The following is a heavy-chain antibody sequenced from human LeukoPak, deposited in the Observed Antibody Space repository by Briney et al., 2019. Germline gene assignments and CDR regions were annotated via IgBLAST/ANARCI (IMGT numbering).Heavy chain of an antibody. J-gene: IGHJ6*03. CDR1: GDSPSNYY. Sequence: SETLSLTCTVSGDSPSNYYWSWVRQPAGKGLEWNGRIYASGSSNYNPSLKSRITMSVDTSKNQFSLKLSSVTAADTAVYYCARCLNTYYYDNSGYSPEHYYMDVWGKGTTVIVSS. CDR2: IYASGSS. D-gene: IGHD3-22*01. CDR3: ARCLNTYYYDNSGYSPEHYYMDV. V-gene: IGHV4-4*07.